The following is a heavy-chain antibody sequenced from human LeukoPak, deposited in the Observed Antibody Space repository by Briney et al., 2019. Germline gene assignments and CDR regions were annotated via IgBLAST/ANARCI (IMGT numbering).Heavy chain of an antibody. CDR3: ARQAGSGLFTLP. J-gene: IGHJ4*02. D-gene: IGHD3-10*01. V-gene: IGHV4-38-2*02. CDR2: IYHSGST. Sequence: SETLSLTCTVSGYSISSGYYWGWIRQPPGKGLEWIGSIYHSGSTYYNPSLKSRVTISVDTSKNQFSLKLTSVTAADTAVYYCARQAGSGLFTLPGGQGTLVTVSS. CDR1: GYSISSGYY.